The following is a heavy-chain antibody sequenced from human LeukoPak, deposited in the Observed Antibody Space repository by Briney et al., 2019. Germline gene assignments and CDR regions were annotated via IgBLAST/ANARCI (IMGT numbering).Heavy chain of an antibody. CDR2: IESKTDGGTT. Sequence: GGSLRLSXAASGFTFSNAWMSWVRQAPGKGLEWVGRIESKTDGGTTDYAAPVKGRFTISRDDSKNTLYLQMNSLKTEDTAVYYCTTSIQYYDFWSGYYSDYWGQGTLVTVSS. CDR1: GFTFSNAW. V-gene: IGHV3-15*04. D-gene: IGHD3-3*01. J-gene: IGHJ4*02. CDR3: TTSIQYYDFWSGYYSDY.